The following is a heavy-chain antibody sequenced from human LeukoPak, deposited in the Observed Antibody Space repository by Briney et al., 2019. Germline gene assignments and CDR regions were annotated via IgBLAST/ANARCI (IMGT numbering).Heavy chain of an antibody. D-gene: IGHD3-22*01. J-gene: IGHJ4*02. V-gene: IGHV3-48*04. CDR2: ISSSSSTI. Sequence: GGSLRLSCAASGFTFSSYSMNWVRQAPGKGLEWVSYISSSSSTIYYADSVKGRFTISRDNAKNSLYLQMNSLRAEDTAVYYCARDLNQVDSSGFGYWGQGTLVTVSS. CDR1: GFTFSSYS. CDR3: ARDLNQVDSSGFGY.